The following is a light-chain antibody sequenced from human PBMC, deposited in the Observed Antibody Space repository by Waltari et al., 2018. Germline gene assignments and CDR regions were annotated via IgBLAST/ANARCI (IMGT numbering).Light chain of an antibody. V-gene: IGKV4-1*01. CDR1: QSVLSSSNNKNY. J-gene: IGKJ1*01. Sequence: DIVMTQSPDSLAVSLGERATINCKSSQSVLSSSNNKNYLAWYQQKPGQPPKLLIYWASNRESGVPDRISGSGSGTDFTLTISSLQAEDVAVYYCQQYYSTPWTFGQGTKVEIK. CDR3: QQYYSTPWT. CDR2: WAS.